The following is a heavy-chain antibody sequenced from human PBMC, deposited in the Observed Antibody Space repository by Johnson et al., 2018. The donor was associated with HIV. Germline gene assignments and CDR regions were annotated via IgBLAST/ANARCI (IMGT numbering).Heavy chain of an antibody. V-gene: IGHV3-23*04. J-gene: IGHJ3*02. Sequence: MQLVESVGGLVQPGGSLRLSCAASGFTFSSYAMSWVRQAPGKGLEWVSALNSDGSSTNYADSVKGRFTISRDNSKNTLYLQMNSLRAEDTAVYYCARELGGSSLPFGAFDIWGQGTMVTVSS. CDR1: GFTFSSYA. CDR3: ARELGGSSLPFGAFDI. CDR2: LNSDGSST. D-gene: IGHD6-13*01.